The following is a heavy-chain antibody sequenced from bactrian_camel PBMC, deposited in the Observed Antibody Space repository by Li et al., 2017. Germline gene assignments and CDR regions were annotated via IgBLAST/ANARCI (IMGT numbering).Heavy chain of an antibody. V-gene: IGHV3S40*01. CDR1: GSTFSTTG. CDR3: TAIPVPPY. J-gene: IGHJ4*01. Sequence: VQLVESGGGLVQPGGSLRLSCVASGSTFSTTGMSWVRQAPGKGLEWVSTINSGGESTYYADSVKGRFTISRDNSKNTLYLQLNSLKTEDTAMYYCTAIPVPPYWGQGTQVTVS. CDR2: INSGGEST.